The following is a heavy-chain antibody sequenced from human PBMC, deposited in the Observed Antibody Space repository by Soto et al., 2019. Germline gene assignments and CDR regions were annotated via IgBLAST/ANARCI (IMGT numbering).Heavy chain of an antibody. CDR3: AKFRLGRYFDY. CDR2: ISGRGGST. D-gene: IGHD3-10*01. CDR1: GFTFSSYA. V-gene: IGHV3-23*01. J-gene: IGHJ4*02. Sequence: EVQLLESGGGLVQPGGSLRLSCAASGFTFSSYAMSWVRQAPGKGLEWGSAISGRGGSTYYADSGEGRFNISRENPKNTVYLQMNSMRAEDTAVYYCAKFRLGRYFDYWCQGTLVTVSS.